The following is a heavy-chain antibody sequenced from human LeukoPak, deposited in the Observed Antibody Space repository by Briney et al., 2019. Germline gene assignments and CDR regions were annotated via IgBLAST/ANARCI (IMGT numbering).Heavy chain of an antibody. CDR2: INWNGGST. CDR1: GFTFDDYG. V-gene: IGHV3-20*04. Sequence: GGSLRLSCAGFGFTFDDYGMSWVRQAPEKGLEWVSGINWNGGSTGYADSVQGRFTISRDNAKNSLYLQMNSPRVEDTALYYCARGRGYSSGYPLHWGKGTTVTVSS. D-gene: IGHD5-18*01. CDR3: ARGRGYSSGYPLH. J-gene: IGHJ6*04.